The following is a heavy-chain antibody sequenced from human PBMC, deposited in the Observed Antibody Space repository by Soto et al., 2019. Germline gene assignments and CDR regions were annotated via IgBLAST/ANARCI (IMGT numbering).Heavy chain of an antibody. CDR1: GFSLNTSGVG. V-gene: IGHV2-5*02. J-gene: IGHJ4*02. Sequence: QITLKESGPTLVKPTQTLTLTCTFSGFSLNTSGVGVGWIRQPPGKALEWLALIYWDDDKRYSPSLKSRLTTTKNPSKNQGVLTMTNMDPVDTGTYYCPHSPYGDSPFASGGQGTLVPFP. D-gene: IGHD4-17*01. CDR3: PHSPYGDSPFAS. CDR2: IYWDDDK.